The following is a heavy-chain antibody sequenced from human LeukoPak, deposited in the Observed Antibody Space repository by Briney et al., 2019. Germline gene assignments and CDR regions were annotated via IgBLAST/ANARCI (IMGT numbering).Heavy chain of an antibody. Sequence: PGESLKISCKGSGYSFTTYWIGWVRQMPGKGLEWMGIIYPGDSDTRYSPSFQGQVTISADKSISTAYLQWSGLKASDTAMYYCARTYCGGDCYYNYFDYWGQGTLVTVSS. CDR3: ARTYCGGDCYYNYFDY. CDR1: GYSFTTYW. V-gene: IGHV5-51*01. CDR2: IYPGDSDT. D-gene: IGHD2-21*02. J-gene: IGHJ4*02.